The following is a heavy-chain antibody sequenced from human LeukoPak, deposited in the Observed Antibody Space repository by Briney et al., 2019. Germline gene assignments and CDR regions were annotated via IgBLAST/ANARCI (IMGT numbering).Heavy chain of an antibody. D-gene: IGHD6-19*01. Sequence: GGSLRLSRAASGFTFSSYAMSWVRQAPGKGLEWVSAISGSGGSTYYADSVKGRFTISRDNSKNTLYLQMNSLRAEDTAVYYCAKPNRAVAGKNWFDPWGQGTLVTVSS. CDR2: ISGSGGST. CDR1: GFTFSSYA. CDR3: AKPNRAVAGKNWFDP. J-gene: IGHJ5*02. V-gene: IGHV3-23*01.